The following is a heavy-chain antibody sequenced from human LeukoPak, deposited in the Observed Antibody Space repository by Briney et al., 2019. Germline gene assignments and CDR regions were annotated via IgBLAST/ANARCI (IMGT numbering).Heavy chain of an antibody. V-gene: IGHV4-34*01. Sequence: PSETLSLTCAVYGGSFSGYYWSWIRQPPGKGLEWIGEINHSGSTNYNPSLKSRVTISVDTSKNQFSLKLSSVTAADTAVYYCARGLRSTMVRGVSSWFDPWGQGTLVTVSS. D-gene: IGHD3-10*01. CDR2: INHSGST. CDR3: ARGLRSTMVRGVSSWFDP. CDR1: GGSFSGYY. J-gene: IGHJ5*02.